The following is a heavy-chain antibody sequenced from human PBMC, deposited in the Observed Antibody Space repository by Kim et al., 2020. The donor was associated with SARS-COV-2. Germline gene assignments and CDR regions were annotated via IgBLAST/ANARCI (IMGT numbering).Heavy chain of an antibody. CDR3: AKDRKRLLDNYHYYGMDV. J-gene: IGHJ6*02. V-gene: IGHV3-30*18. CDR1: GSIFSTFG. Sequence: GGSLRLSCVASGSIFSTFGMHWVRQAPGKGLEWVAVISYDGSNKDHVDSVKGRFTISRDNSKNTLYLQMNSLRPEDTAVYYCAKDRKRLLDNYHYYGMDVWGQGTTVTVSS. D-gene: IGHD3-22*01. CDR2: ISYDGSNK.